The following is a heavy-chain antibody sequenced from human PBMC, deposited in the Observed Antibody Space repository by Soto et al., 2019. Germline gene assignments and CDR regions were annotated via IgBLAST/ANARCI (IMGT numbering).Heavy chain of an antibody. D-gene: IGHD3-22*01. CDR3: ARRDDSNAYYSLVV. CDR1: GYNFGRYW. J-gene: IGHJ4*02. V-gene: IGHV5-10-1*01. CDR2: IDPSDSSA. Sequence: GESLKISCRDSGYNFGRYWISWVRQMPGKGLEWMGRIDPSDSSAKYSPPFQGHVTISADKSISTAYLQWSSLKASDTAMYFCARRDDSNAYYSLVVWGQGTLVTVSS.